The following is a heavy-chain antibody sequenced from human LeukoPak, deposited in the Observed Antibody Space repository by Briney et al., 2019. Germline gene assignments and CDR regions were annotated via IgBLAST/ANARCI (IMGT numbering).Heavy chain of an antibody. V-gene: IGHV3-30*04. Sequence: GGSLRLSCAASGFTFSTYEMNWVRQAPGKGLEWVALILYDGSNKYYADSVKGRFTISRDNSKNTLYLQMNNLRAEDTALYYCARGPPMYSYGSSDYHYDYFNYWGQGTLVTVSS. D-gene: IGHD3-22*01. J-gene: IGHJ4*02. CDR1: GFTFSTYE. CDR3: ARGPPMYSYGSSDYHYDYFNY. CDR2: ILYDGSNK.